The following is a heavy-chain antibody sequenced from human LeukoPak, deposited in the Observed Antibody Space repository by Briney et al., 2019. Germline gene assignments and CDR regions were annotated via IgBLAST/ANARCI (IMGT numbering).Heavy chain of an antibody. D-gene: IGHD6-13*01. CDR2: IYYRGST. CDR3: VRPAEQQLDAYDI. CDR1: GDSISSNSYY. Sequence: PSETLSLTCTVSGDSISSNSYYWGWIRQPPGKGLEWIGSIYYRGSTYYNPSLKSQVTISVDTSKNQFSLKLTSVTAADTAVYYCVRPAEQQLDAYDIWGQGKMVTVSS. J-gene: IGHJ3*02. V-gene: IGHV4-39*01.